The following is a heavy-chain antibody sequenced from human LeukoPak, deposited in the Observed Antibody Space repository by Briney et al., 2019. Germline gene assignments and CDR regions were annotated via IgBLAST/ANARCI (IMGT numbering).Heavy chain of an antibody. CDR2: IYPGDSDT. CDR1: GYSFTSYW. CDR3: ARLMGSRLYVKSADAFDI. V-gene: IGHV5-51*01. D-gene: IGHD3-10*02. Sequence: GESLKISCKGSGYSFTSYWIGWVRQMPGKGLEWMGIIYPGDSDTRYSPSFQGQVTISADKSISTAYLQWSSLKASDTAMYYCARLMGSRLYVKSADAFDIWGQGTMVTVSS. J-gene: IGHJ3*02.